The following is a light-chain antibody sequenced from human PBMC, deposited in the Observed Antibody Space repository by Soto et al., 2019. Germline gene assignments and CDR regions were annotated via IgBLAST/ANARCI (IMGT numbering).Light chain of an antibody. CDR1: SSDVGAYNY. CDR3: SSYTRSSTLI. CDR2: DVS. V-gene: IGLV2-14*03. J-gene: IGLJ2*01. Sequence: QSALTQPASVSGSPGQSITISCTGTSSDVGAYNYVSWYQQHPGKAPQLMIYDVSNRPSGVSNRFSGSKSGNTASLTISGLRAEDEADYYCSSYTRSSTLIFGGGTKLTVL.